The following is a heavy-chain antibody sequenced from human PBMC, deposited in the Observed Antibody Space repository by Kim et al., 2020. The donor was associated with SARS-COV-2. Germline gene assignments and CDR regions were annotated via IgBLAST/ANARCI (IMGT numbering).Heavy chain of an antibody. V-gene: IGHV3-30*18. Sequence: GGSLRLSCAASGFTFSSYGMDWVRQAPGKGLEWVAVISYDGSNKYYADSVKGRFTISRDNSKNTLYLQMNSLRAEDTAVYYCAKDKARADMVRGYYYYG. CDR2: ISYDGSNK. D-gene: IGHD3-10*01. CDR3: AKDKARADMVRGYYYYG. J-gene: IGHJ6*01. CDR1: GFTFSSYG.